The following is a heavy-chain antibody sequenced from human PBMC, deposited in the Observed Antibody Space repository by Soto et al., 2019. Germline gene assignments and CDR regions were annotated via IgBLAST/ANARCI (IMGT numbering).Heavy chain of an antibody. CDR2: IYYSGST. V-gene: IGHV4-59*01. J-gene: IGHJ4*02. CDR3: ARGGSRGSPGQGSYYFDY. CDR1: SCSISSYY. D-gene: IGHD2-15*01. Sequence: SETLSLTCTVSSCSISSYYWSWIRQPPGKGLEWIGYIYYSGSTNYNPSLKSRVTISVDTSKNQFSLKLSSVTAADTAVYYCARGGSRGSPGQGSYYFDYWGQGTLVTVSS.